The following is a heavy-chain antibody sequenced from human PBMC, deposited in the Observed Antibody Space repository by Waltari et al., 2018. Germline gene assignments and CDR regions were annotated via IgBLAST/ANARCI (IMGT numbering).Heavy chain of an antibody. Sequence: QVQLVQSGAEVKKPGSSVKVSCKASGGTFSSYTISWVRQAPGQGLEWMGRIIPILGIANYAQKFQGRVTITADKSTSTAYMELSSLRSEDTAVYYCARDGHGGNSGFLHYWGQGTLITVSS. V-gene: IGHV1-69*08. CDR2: IIPILGIA. CDR3: ARDGHGGNSGFLHY. J-gene: IGHJ4*02. D-gene: IGHD2-21*02. CDR1: GGTFSSYT.